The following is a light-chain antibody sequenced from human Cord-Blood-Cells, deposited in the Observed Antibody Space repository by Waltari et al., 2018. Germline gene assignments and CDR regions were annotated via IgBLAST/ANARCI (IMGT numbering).Light chain of an antibody. Sequence: DIQMTQSPSSLSASVGDRVTITCRASQSISSYLNWYQQKQGKAPKLLIYAASSLQSGVPSRFSGSGSATDFTLTISSLQPEDFATYYCQQSYSTPYSFGQGTKLEIK. V-gene: IGKV1-39*01. CDR1: QSISSY. CDR3: QQSYSTPYS. J-gene: IGKJ2*03. CDR2: AAS.